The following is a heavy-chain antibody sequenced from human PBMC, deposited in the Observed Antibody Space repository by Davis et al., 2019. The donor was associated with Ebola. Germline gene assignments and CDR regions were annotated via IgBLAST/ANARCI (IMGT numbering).Heavy chain of an antibody. J-gene: IGHJ6*03. D-gene: IGHD3-16*01. CDR2: IYYSGST. CDR1: GGSISSGGYY. Sequence: SETLSLTCTVSGGSISSGGYYWSWIRQHPGKGLEWIGYIYYSGSTYYNPSLKSRVTISVDTSKNQLSLKLSSVTAADTAVYYCARGDDYPFFMDVWGKGTTVTVSS. CDR3: ARGDDYPFFMDV. V-gene: IGHV4-31*03.